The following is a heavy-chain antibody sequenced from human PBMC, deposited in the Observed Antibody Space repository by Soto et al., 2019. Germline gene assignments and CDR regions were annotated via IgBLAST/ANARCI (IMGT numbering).Heavy chain of an antibody. J-gene: IGHJ4*02. V-gene: IGHV3-30-3*01. D-gene: IGHD5-18*01. CDR3: TKVELGEYTYAYLDHPFDY. Sequence: VQLVESGGGVVQPGRSLRLSCEASGFTFSSYAMHWVRQPPGKGLEWVAVISYDGGTKYYADAVKGRFTISRDNLKNTLYLQMNSLRAEATAVYYCTKVELGEYTYAYLDHPFDYWGLGTLVTVSS. CDR1: GFTFSSYA. CDR2: ISYDGGTK.